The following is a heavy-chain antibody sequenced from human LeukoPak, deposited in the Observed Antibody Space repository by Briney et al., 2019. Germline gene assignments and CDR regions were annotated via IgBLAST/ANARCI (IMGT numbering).Heavy chain of an antibody. CDR2: IYYSGTT. V-gene: IGHV4-59*01. CDR1: GGSISSYY. CDR3: ARGVYIAAAQYGY. D-gene: IGHD6-13*01. J-gene: IGHJ4*02. Sequence: PSETLSLTCTVSGGSISSYYWSWIRQPPGKGQEWIGYIYYSGTTNYNPSLKSRVTISVDTSKNQFSLKLSSVPAADTAVYYCARGVYIAAAQYGYWGQGTLVTVSS.